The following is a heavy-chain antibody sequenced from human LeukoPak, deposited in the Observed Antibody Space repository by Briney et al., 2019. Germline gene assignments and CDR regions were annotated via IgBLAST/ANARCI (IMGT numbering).Heavy chain of an antibody. CDR3: ARVFYSSGPDC. V-gene: IGHV3-21*01. J-gene: IGHJ4*02. CDR1: GFTFSSYS. Sequence: GGSLRLSCAASGFTFSSYSMNWVRQAPGKGLEWVSSISSSSSYIYYADSLKGRFTISRDNAKNSLYLQMNSLRAEDTAVYYCARVFYSSGPDCWGQGTLVTVSS. CDR2: ISSSSSYI. D-gene: IGHD3-22*01.